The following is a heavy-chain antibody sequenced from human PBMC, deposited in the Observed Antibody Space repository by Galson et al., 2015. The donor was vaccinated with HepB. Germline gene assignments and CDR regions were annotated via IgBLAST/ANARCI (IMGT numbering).Heavy chain of an antibody. D-gene: IGHD1-26*01. CDR2: ISEGGGGST. CDR1: GFTFSSYA. J-gene: IGHJ4*02. CDR3: ATHSWKWGLDY. V-gene: IGHV3-23*01. Sequence: SLRLSCAASGFTFSSYAMSWVRQAPGKGLEWVSTISEGGGGSTYYADSVNGRFTISRDNSKNTLYLQMNSLRAEDTAVYYCATHSWKWGLDYWGQGTLVTGSS.